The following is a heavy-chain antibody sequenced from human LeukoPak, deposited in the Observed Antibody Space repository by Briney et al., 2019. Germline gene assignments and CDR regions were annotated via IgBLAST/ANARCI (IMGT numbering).Heavy chain of an antibody. D-gene: IGHD2-2*01. CDR1: GYTFTSYD. CDR2: MNPNSGNT. J-gene: IGHJ4*02. V-gene: IGHV1-8*03. CDR3: ARGLVPAAPDAFDY. Sequence: GASVKVSCKASGYTFTSYDINWVRQATGQGLEWMGWMNPNSGNTGYAQKFQGRVTITRNTSISTAYMELSSLRSEGTAVYYCARGLVPAAPDAFDYWGQGTLVTVSS.